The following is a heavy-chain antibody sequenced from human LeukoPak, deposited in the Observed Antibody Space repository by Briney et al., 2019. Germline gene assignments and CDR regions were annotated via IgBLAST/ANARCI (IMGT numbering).Heavy chain of an antibody. CDR1: GGTFISYA. CDR3: ASFPVPAAGRYWFDP. CDR2: IIPIFGTA. V-gene: IGHV1-69*05. D-gene: IGHD2-2*01. J-gene: IGHJ5*02. Sequence: SVKVSCKASGGTFISYAISWVRQAPGQGLEWMGGIIPIFGTANHAQKFQGRVTITTDESTSTAYMELSSLRSEDTAVYYCASFPVPAAGRYWFDPWGQGTLVTVSS.